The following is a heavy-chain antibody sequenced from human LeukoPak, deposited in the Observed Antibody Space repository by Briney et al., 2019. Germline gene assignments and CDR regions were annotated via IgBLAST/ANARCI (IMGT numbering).Heavy chain of an antibody. V-gene: IGHV3-23*01. Sequence: PGGSLRLSCAASGFTFSSYAMSWVRQAPGKGLEWVSAISGSGGSTYYADSVKGRFTISRDSSKNTLYLQMNSLRAEDTAVYYCAKDPYYYDSSGLAYYFDYWGQGTLVTVSS. J-gene: IGHJ4*02. CDR3: AKDPYYYDSSGLAYYFDY. D-gene: IGHD3-22*01. CDR2: ISGSGGST. CDR1: GFTFSSYA.